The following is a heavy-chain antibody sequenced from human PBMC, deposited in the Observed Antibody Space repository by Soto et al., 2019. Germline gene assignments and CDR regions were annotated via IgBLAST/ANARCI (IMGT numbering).Heavy chain of an antibody. CDR3: ARSPPSYYYYYMDV. V-gene: IGHV3-11*01. CDR2: ISSSGSTI. CDR1: GFPLRDYY. Sequence: PGGSLRLPCAASGFPLRDYYMIWIRPAPGKGLEWVSYISSSGSTIYDADSVKGRVTISRDNAKNSLYLQMNSLRAEDTAVYYCARSPPSYYYYYMDVWGKGTTVTLSS. J-gene: IGHJ6*03.